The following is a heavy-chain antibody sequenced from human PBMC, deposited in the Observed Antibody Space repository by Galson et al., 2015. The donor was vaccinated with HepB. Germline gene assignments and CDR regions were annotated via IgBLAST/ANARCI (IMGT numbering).Heavy chain of an antibody. V-gene: IGHV5-51*01. J-gene: IGHJ4*02. CDR2: IYPGDLQM. Sequence: QSGAEAKKPGESPRISFPGSEDRFNTHRIAWVRQMPGKGLEWKGIIYPGDLQMGYTPSFQGPVTMSVDKSVNTVYLQWSSLKASDTAVYYCAGHVHDNRCPYFDSWGQGTPVTVSS. CDR1: EDRFNTHR. D-gene: IGHD1-1*01. CDR3: AGHVHDNRCPYFDS.